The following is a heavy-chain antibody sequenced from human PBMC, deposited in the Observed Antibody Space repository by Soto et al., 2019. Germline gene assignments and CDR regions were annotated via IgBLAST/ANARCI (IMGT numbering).Heavy chain of an antibody. D-gene: IGHD2-2*01. Sequence: PGGSLRLSCAASGFIFSNYAMTWVRQAPGKGLEWVSLISGSGDSTYHADSVKGRFSISRDNSKNTLDLQMNSLRAEDTAIYYCAKEERRCSSTSCYVDYWGQGTLVTVSS. J-gene: IGHJ4*02. V-gene: IGHV3-23*01. CDR1: GFIFSNYA. CDR2: ISGSGDST. CDR3: AKEERRCSSTSCYVDY.